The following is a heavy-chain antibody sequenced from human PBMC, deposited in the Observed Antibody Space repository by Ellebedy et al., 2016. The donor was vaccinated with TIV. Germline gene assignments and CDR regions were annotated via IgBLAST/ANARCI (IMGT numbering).Heavy chain of an antibody. J-gene: IGHJ4*02. CDR3: TRRTSSGYDY. V-gene: IGHV5-10-1*01. D-gene: IGHD6-19*01. CDR2: IDPTDSYT. Sequence: GESLKISCKGSGYSFTNYWISWVRQMPGKGLEWMGKIDPTDSYTNYSPSFQGHVTISADKSISTAYLRWSGLKASDTAMYYCTRRTSSGYDYWGQGTLVTVSS. CDR1: GYSFTNYW.